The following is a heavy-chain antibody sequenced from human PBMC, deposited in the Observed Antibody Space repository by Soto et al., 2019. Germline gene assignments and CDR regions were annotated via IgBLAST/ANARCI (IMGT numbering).Heavy chain of an antibody. Sequence: VASVKVSCKASGYTFTSYGISWVRQAPGQGLEWMGWISAYNGNTNYAQKLQGRVTMTTDTSTSTAYMELRSLRSDDTAVYYCARADYYDSSGYYFDYWGQGTLVTVSS. J-gene: IGHJ4*02. CDR3: ARADYYDSSGYYFDY. CDR2: ISAYNGNT. D-gene: IGHD3-22*01. V-gene: IGHV1-18*04. CDR1: GYTFTSYG.